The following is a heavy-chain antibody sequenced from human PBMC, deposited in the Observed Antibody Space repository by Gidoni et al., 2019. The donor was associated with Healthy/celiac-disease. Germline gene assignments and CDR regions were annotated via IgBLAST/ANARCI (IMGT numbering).Heavy chain of an antibody. J-gene: IGHJ6*02. CDR2: IGTAVDT. V-gene: IGHV3-13*01. Sequence: EVQLVESGGGLVKPGGSLRLYWAASGFTFSSYDIHWVRQATGKGLDWVSAIGTAVDTYYPGSVKGRFTISSENAKNSLYLQMNSLRAGDTAVYYCARVTPLTVTTGSYYGMDVWGQGTTVTVSS. CDR1: GFTFSSYD. CDR3: ARVTPLTVTTGSYYGMDV. D-gene: IGHD4-17*01.